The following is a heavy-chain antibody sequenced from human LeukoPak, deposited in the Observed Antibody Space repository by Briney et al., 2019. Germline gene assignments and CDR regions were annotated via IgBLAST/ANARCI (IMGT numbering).Heavy chain of an antibody. V-gene: IGHV3-21*01. CDR3: ARDFAIDGAPRDY. CDR1: GFTFSSYS. D-gene: IGHD3-10*01. Sequence: GGSLRLSCAASGFTFSSYSMNWVRQAPGKGLEWVSSISSSSSYIYYADSVKGRFTISRDNAKNSLSLQMNSLRAEDTAVYYCARDFAIDGAPRDYWAQGTLLTVSS. CDR2: ISSSSSYI. J-gene: IGHJ4*02.